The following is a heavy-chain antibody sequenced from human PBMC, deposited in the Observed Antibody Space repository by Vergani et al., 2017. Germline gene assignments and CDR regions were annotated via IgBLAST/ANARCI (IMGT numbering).Heavy chain of an antibody. V-gene: IGHV3-30*02. D-gene: IGHD3-22*01. Sequence: QVQLVESGGGLVQPGRSLSLSCAASGFTFSNYGMHWVRQAPGKGLEWVAFIRYDGSNKYYADSVKGRFTISRDNSKNTLYLQMNSLRAEDTAVYYCAGXHYYDSSGLGAFDIWGQGTMVTVSS. CDR3: AGXHYYDSSGLGAFDI. CDR2: IRYDGSNK. J-gene: IGHJ3*02. CDR1: GFTFSNYG.